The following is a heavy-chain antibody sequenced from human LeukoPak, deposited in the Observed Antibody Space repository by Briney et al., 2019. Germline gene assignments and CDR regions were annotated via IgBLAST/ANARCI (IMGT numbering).Heavy chain of an antibody. CDR2: INPSGGAT. V-gene: IGHV1-46*01. J-gene: IGHJ4*02. D-gene: IGHD3-22*01. Sequence: GASVKVSCKASGYTFTSYYVHWVRQAPGQGLEWMGLINPSGGATDYAQRFWGRVTMTRDTSTITVYVELSSLRSEDTAVYYCARARDSRSSAYPPDYWGQGTLVTVSS. CDR3: ARARDSRSSAYPPDY. CDR1: GYTFTSYY.